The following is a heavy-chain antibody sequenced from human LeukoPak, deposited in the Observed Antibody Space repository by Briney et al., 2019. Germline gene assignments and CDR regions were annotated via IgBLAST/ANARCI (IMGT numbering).Heavy chain of an antibody. D-gene: IGHD2-15*01. V-gene: IGHV3-21*04. J-gene: IGHJ4*02. Sequence: GGSLRLSCAASGFTFSSYSMNWVRQAPGRGLEWVSSISSSSSYIYYADSVKGRFTISRDNAKNSLYLQMNSLRAEDTAVYYCAKFPIVVVVAASLDYWGQGTLVTVSS. CDR2: ISSSSSYI. CDR1: GFTFSSYS. CDR3: AKFPIVVVVAASLDY.